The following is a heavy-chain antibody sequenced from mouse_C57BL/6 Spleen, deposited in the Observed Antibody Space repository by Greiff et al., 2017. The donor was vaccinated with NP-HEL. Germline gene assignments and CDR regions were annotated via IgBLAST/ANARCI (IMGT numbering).Heavy chain of an antibody. J-gene: IGHJ1*03. V-gene: IGHV1-50*01. CDR1: GYTFTSYW. CDR2: IDPSDSYT. CDR3: AGLIATVVPAFDV. Sequence: QVQLQQPGAELVKPGASVKLSCKASGYTFTSYWMQWVKQRPGQGLEWIGEIDPSDSYTNYNQKFKGKATLPVDTSSSTAYMQLSSLTSEDSAVYYCAGLIATVVPAFDVWGTGTTVTVSA. D-gene: IGHD1-1*01.